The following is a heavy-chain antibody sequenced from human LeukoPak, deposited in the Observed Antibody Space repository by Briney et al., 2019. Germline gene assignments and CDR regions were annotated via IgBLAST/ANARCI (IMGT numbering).Heavy chain of an antibody. CDR1: GYTFTSYD. Sequence: GASVKVSCKASGYTFTSYDINWVRQATGQGLEWMGWINPNSGGTNYAQKFQGRVTMTRDTSISTAYMELSRLRSDDTAVYYCATPGVYDILTGYLGLYYMDVWGKGTTVTVSS. V-gene: IGHV1-2*02. CDR2: INPNSGGT. J-gene: IGHJ6*03. D-gene: IGHD3-9*01. CDR3: ATPGVYDILTGYLGLYYMDV.